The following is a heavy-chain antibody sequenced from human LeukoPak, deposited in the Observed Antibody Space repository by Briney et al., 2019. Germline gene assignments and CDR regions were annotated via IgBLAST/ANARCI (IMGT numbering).Heavy chain of an antibody. CDR1: GFTFSDDW. J-gene: IGHJ4*02. CDR3: AGRWSFDY. V-gene: IGHV3-74*01. Sequence: GGSLRLSCAVSGFTFSDDWIHWVRQAPGKGLVWVSRISSDGTTTNYADSVKGRFTISRDNAKNTLYLQMDSLRAEDTAVYYCAGRWSFDYWGQGTLVTVSS. D-gene: IGHD2-15*01. CDR2: ISSDGTTT.